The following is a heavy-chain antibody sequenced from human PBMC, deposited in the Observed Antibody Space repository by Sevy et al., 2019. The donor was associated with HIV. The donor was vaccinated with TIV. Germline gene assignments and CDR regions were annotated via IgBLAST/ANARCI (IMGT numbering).Heavy chain of an antibody. J-gene: IGHJ4*02. CDR3: VRALLKADSL. D-gene: IGHD5-18*01. V-gene: IGHV3-7*01. CDR2: INEDGSTK. Sequence: GGSLRLSCAASGFNIRTHWMLWVRQAPGKGLEWVANINEDGSTKYYMDSVKGRFTISRDNAENSVFLQMNSLRVEDTVVYYSVRALLKADSLWGQGTLVTVSS. CDR1: GFNIRTHW.